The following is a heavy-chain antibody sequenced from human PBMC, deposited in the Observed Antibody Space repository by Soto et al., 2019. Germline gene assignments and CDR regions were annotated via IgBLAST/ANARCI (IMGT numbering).Heavy chain of an antibody. V-gene: IGHV4-34*01. CDR2: INHSGST. J-gene: IGHJ5*02. CDR1: GGSFSGYY. CDR3: ARGPGDDIVATGMARWFDP. Sequence: QVQLQQWGAGLLKPSETLSLTCAVYGGSFSGYYWSWIRQPPGKGLEWIGEINHSGSTNYNPSLKSRVTISVDTSKNQFSLKLSSVTAADTAVYYCARGPGDDIVATGMARWFDPWGQGTLVTVSS. D-gene: IGHD5-12*01.